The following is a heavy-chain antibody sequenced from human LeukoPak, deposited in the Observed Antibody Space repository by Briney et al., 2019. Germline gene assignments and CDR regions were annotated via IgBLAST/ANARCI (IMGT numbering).Heavy chain of an antibody. CDR1: GGSLRSSRYY. V-gene: IGHV4-39*01. D-gene: IGHD6-19*01. J-gene: IGHJ5*02. Sequence: PSETLSLTCTVSGGSLRSSRYYCGSIRQPPGKGLEWIGSIYYSGSTYYNPSLKSRVTISVDTSKNQFSLKLSSVTAADTAVYYCARPVAGLRNWFDPWGQGTLVTVSS. CDR3: ARPVAGLRNWFDP. CDR2: IYYSGST.